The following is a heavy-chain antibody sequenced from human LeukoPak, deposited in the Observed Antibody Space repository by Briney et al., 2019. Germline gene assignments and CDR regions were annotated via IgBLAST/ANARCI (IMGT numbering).Heavy chain of an antibody. CDR2: MNPNSGNT. CDR3: ARVITFGGVIVVYFDY. D-gene: IGHD3-16*02. Sequence: GASVKVSCKASGYTFTSYDINWVRQATGQGLEWMGWMNPNSGNTGYAQKFQGRVTMTRNTSISTAYMELRSLRSDDTAVYYCARVITFGGVIVVYFDYWGQGTLVTVSS. J-gene: IGHJ4*02. CDR1: GYTFTSYD. V-gene: IGHV1-8*01.